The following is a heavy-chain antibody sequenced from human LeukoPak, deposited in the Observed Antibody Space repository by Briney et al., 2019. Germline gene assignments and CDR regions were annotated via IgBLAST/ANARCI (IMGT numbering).Heavy chain of an antibody. Sequence: GGSLRLSCTASGFTFGDYAMSWVRQAPGKGLEWVGFIRSKAYGGTTEYAASVKGRFTISRDDSKSIAYLQMNSLKTEDTAVYYCTRGRLRYYKIFDYWGQGTLVTVSS. CDR2: IRSKAYGGTT. CDR1: GFTFGDYA. CDR3: TRGRLRYYKIFDY. J-gene: IGHJ4*02. D-gene: IGHD3-9*01. V-gene: IGHV3-49*04.